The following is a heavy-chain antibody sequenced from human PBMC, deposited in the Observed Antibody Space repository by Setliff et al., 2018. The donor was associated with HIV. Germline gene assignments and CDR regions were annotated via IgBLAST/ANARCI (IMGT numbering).Heavy chain of an antibody. CDR1: GGSISSYY. V-gene: IGHV4-59*01. D-gene: IGHD6-19*01. Sequence: LETLSLTCTVSGGSISSYYWSWIRQPPGKGLEWIGYIYYSGSTNYNPSLKSRVTISVDTPKNQFSLKLSSVAAADTAVYYCARGPPGYSSGWYYGSLGYMDVWGKGTTVTVSS. CDR3: ARGPPGYSSGWYYGSLGYMDV. CDR2: IYYSGST. J-gene: IGHJ6*03.